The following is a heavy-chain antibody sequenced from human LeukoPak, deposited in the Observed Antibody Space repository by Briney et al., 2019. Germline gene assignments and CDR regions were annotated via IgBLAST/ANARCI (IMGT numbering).Heavy chain of an antibody. CDR1: GGSFSGYY. V-gene: IGHV4-34*01. CDR3: ARHPIVPAAILRYFDD. CDR2: INHSGST. Sequence: SETLSLTCAVYGGSFSGYYWSWIRQPPGKGLEWIGEINHSGSTNYNPSLKSRVTISVDTSKNQFSLKLSSVTAADTAVYYCARHPIVPAAILRYFDDWGQGTLVNV. J-gene: IGHJ4*02. D-gene: IGHD2-2*02.